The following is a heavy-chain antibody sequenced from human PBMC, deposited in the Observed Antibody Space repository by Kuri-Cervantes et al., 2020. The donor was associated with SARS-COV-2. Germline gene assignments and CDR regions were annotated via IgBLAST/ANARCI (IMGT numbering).Heavy chain of an antibody. D-gene: IGHD6-6*01. V-gene: IGHV1-8*03. CDR3: AREGSRSSSHPVYY. Sequence: ASVKVSCKASGYTFTSYDINWVRQATGQGLEWMGWMNPNSGNTGYAQKFQGRVTITGNTSISTAYMELSSLRSEDTAVYYCAREGSRSSSHPVYYWGQGTLVTVSS. CDR2: MNPNSGNT. CDR1: GYTFTSYD. J-gene: IGHJ4*02.